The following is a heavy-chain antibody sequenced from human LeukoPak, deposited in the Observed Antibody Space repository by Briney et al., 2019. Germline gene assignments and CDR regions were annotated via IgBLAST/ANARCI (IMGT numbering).Heavy chain of an antibody. Sequence: GGSLRLSCAASGFTFSSYSMNWVRQAPGRGLEWVSSISSSSSYIYYADSVKGRFTISRDNAKNSLYLQMNSLRAEDTAVYYCARDTYCSSTSCYGGVYWGQGTLVTVSS. V-gene: IGHV3-21*01. J-gene: IGHJ4*02. CDR3: ARDTYCSSTSCYGGVY. D-gene: IGHD2-2*01. CDR1: GFTFSSYS. CDR2: ISSSSSYI.